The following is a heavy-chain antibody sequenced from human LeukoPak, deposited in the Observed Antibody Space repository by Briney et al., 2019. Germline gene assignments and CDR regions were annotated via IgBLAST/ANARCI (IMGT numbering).Heavy chain of an antibody. CDR3: ARGLSYGKPRFDY. J-gene: IGHJ4*02. Sequence: SETLSLTCTVSGGSIRSGSYYWSWIRQPAGKGLEWIGRIYTSGSTNCNPSLKSRVTISVDTSKNQFSLRLSSVTAADTAVYYCARGLSYGKPRFDYWGQGTLVTVSS. CDR1: GGSIRSGSYY. D-gene: IGHD1-26*01. V-gene: IGHV4-61*02. CDR2: IYTSGST.